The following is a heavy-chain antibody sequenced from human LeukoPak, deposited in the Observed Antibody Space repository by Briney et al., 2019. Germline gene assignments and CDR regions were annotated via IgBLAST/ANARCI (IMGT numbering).Heavy chain of an antibody. CDR3: GAANAPPYYYYGMDV. D-gene: IGHD1-1*01. CDR2: ISAYNGNT. CDR1: CYTFTSYG. Sequence: ASVEVSCKASCYTFTSYGIRWVGPAPGQGVEWIGWISAYNGNTNYAQKLQGRVTMTTDTSTSTAYMELRSLRSDDTAVYYCGAANAPPYYYYGMDVWGQGTTVTVSS. V-gene: IGHV1-18*01. J-gene: IGHJ6*02.